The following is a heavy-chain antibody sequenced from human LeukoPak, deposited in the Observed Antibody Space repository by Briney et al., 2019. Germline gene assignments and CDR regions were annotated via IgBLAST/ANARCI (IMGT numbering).Heavy chain of an antibody. V-gene: IGHV3-33*01. D-gene: IGHD3-9*01. CDR2: IWXDGSKK. J-gene: IGHJ6*02. CDR1: GFTFSSFG. CDR3: ARVANITTFGMDV. Sequence: PGRSLRLSCAASGFTFSSFGMXXXXXAPGXXLXXXAVIWXDGSKKYXAXSVKGXFTXSRXXSKNTLYLQMSSLRGEDTSVYYCARVANITTFGMDVWGQGTTVTVSS.